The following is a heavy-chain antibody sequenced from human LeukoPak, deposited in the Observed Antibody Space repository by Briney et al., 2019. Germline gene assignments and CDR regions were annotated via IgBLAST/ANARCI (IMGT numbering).Heavy chain of an antibody. CDR1: GGSISSYY. CDR2: IYYSGST. CDR3: ARGLGSSTSCYGY. J-gene: IGHJ4*02. V-gene: IGHV4-59*01. D-gene: IGHD2-2*01. Sequence: SETLSLTCTVSGGSISSYYWSWIRQPPGKGLEWIGYIYYSGSTNYNPSLKSRVTISVDKSKNQFSLKLSSVTAADTAVYYCARGLGSSTSCYGYWGQGTLVTVSS.